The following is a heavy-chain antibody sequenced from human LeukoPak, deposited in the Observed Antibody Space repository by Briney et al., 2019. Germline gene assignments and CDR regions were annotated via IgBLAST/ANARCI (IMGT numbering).Heavy chain of an antibody. CDR2: INPNSGGT. J-gene: IGHJ4*02. D-gene: IGHD1-26*01. CDR1: GHTFTGYY. V-gene: IGHV1-2*02. Sequence: ASVKVSCKASGHTFTGYYMHWVRQAPGQGLEWMGWINPNSGGTNYAQKFQGRVTMTRDTSISTAYMELSRLRSDDTAVYYCARGSKGRYSGVGYWGQGTLVTVSS. CDR3: ARGSKGRYSGVGY.